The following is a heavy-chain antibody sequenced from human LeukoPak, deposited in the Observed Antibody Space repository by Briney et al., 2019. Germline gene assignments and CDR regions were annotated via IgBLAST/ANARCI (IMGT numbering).Heavy chain of an antibody. Sequence: GGSLRLSCAASGFTFSSYSMNWVRQAPGKGLEWVASISSSSSYIYYADSVKGRFTISRDNAKHSLYLQMNSLRAEDTAVYYCVRDYPISAAAADYWGQGTLVTVSS. CDR2: ISSSSSYI. J-gene: IGHJ4*02. CDR3: VRDYPISAAAADY. CDR1: GFTFSSYS. V-gene: IGHV3-21*01. D-gene: IGHD6-13*01.